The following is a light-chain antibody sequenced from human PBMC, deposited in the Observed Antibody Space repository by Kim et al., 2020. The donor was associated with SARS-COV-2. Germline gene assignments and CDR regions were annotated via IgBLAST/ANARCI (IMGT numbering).Light chain of an antibody. J-gene: IGKJ5*01. V-gene: IGKV3-11*01. CDR3: QQRSNLIT. Sequence: VLTQSPATLSLSPGERATLSCRADENIRTYLAWYQQKRGQAPRLLIYDASKRATGIPGRFSGSGSGTDFTLTISSLEPEDFAVYYCQQRSNLITFGQGTRLEIK. CDR2: DAS. CDR1: ENIRTY.